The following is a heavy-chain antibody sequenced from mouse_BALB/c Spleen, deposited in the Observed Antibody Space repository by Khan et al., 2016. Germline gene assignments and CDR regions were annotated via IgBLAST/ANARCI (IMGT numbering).Heavy chain of an antibody. V-gene: IGHV9-3-1*01. CDR3: ARYRYYYGSSRYFDV. J-gene: IGHJ1*01. D-gene: IGHD1-1*01. Sequence: QFQLVQSGPELKKPGKTVKISCKASGYTFTNYGMNWVKQAPGKGLKWMGWINTYSGESTYADDFKGRFAFSLEPSANTAYLQINNLKNGDTSTYVCARYRYYYGSSRYFDVWGAGTTVTVSS. CDR2: INTYSGES. CDR1: GYTFTNYG.